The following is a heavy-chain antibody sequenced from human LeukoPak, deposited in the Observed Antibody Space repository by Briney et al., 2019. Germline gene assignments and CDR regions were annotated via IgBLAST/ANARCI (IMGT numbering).Heavy chain of an antibody. D-gene: IGHD1-26*01. CDR3: AWESGSYFRGWFDP. CDR1: GGSISSYY. CDR2: IYYSGST. V-gene: IGHV4-59*01. Sequence: SETLSLTCTVSGGSISSYYWSWIRQPPGKGPEWIGYIYYSGSTNYNPSLKSRVTISVDTSKNQFSLKLSSVTAADTAVYYCAWESGSYFRGWFDPWGQGTMVTVSS. J-gene: IGHJ5*02.